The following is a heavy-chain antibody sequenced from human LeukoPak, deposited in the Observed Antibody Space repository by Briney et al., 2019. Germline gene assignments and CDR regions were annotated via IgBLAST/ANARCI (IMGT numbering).Heavy chain of an antibody. J-gene: IGHJ4*02. Sequence: GGSLRLSCAASGFTFSTHWMHWVRQAPGKGLVWVARVISDGSSASYADSVKGRFTISRDNAKNSLYLQMNSLRAEDTAVYYCARDAGWGSSPYYFDYWGQGTLVTVSS. CDR3: ARDAGWGSSPYYFDY. CDR2: VISDGSSA. D-gene: IGHD3-16*01. CDR1: GFTFSTHW. V-gene: IGHV3-74*01.